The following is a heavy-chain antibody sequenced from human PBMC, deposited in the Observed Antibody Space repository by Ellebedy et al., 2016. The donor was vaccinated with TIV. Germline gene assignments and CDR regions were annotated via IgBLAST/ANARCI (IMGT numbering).Heavy chain of an antibody. CDR3: ATDGSYGDYLSPRHAFTV. Sequence: GESLKISCAASGFTFNSYWMSWVRQAPGKGLEWVANINQDGSRIYFVDSVKGRFTISRDNAKNSVYLQLNSPRAEHTAVYYCATDGSYGDYLSPRHAFTVWGQGTTVTVSS. D-gene: IGHD4-17*01. CDR1: GFTFNSYW. CDR2: INQDGSRI. V-gene: IGHV3-7*01. J-gene: IGHJ3*01.